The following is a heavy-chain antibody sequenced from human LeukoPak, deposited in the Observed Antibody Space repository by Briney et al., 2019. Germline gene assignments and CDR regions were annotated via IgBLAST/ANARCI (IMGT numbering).Heavy chain of an antibody. D-gene: IGHD2-2*01. Sequence: SETLSLTCTVSGGSISSYYWSWIRQPPGKGLEWIGYIYYSGSTNYNPSLKSRVTISVDTSKNQFSLKLSSVTAADTAVYYCARENCSSTSCSLSGWFDPWGQGTLVTVSS. J-gene: IGHJ5*02. CDR2: IYYSGST. CDR3: ARENCSSTSCSLSGWFDP. V-gene: IGHV4-59*12. CDR1: GGSISSYY.